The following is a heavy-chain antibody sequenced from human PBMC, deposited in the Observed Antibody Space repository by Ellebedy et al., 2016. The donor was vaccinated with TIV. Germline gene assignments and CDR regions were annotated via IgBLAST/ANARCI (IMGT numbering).Heavy chain of an antibody. V-gene: IGHV1-3*04. D-gene: IGHD2-21*01. CDR3: ATRVWQDPMDV. CDR2: INTGNAKT. J-gene: IGHJ6*02. Sequence: ASVKVSXXASGHTFTTYGIHWVRQAPGQRLEWLGWINTGNAKTRYSQRLQGRLIISTDTSASAAYMELSNLVSEDTAVYYCATRVWQDPMDVWGQGTTVTVSS. CDR1: GHTFTTYG.